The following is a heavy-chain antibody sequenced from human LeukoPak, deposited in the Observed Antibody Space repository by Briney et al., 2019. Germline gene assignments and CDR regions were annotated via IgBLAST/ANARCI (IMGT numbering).Heavy chain of an antibody. V-gene: IGHV3-74*01. CDR3: ARDGYSSSFYFDY. D-gene: IGHD6-6*01. J-gene: IGHJ4*02. Sequence: GGSLRLSCAASGFTFSNYWMHWVRQAPGKGLVWVSRINSDGSRTTYADSMKGRFTISRDNAKNTLYLQMNSLRAEDTAVYYCARDGYSSSFYFDYWGQGTLVTVSS. CDR1: GFTFSNYW. CDR2: INSDGSRT.